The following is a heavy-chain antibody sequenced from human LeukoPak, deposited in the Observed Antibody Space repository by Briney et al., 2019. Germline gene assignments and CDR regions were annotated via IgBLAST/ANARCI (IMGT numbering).Heavy chain of an antibody. CDR1: GFTFSRHW. D-gene: IGHD2-21*02. Sequence: GGSLRLSCVASGFTFSRHWMTWVRQDPGKGLEWVANIKEDGCVMSYVDSVKGRFTISRDNDKNSLYLQLNSLRADDTAVYYCATYCGGDCYSPHDAFDMWGQGTIVIVSS. V-gene: IGHV3-7*05. J-gene: IGHJ3*02. CDR3: ATYCGGDCYSPHDAFDM. CDR2: IKEDGCVM.